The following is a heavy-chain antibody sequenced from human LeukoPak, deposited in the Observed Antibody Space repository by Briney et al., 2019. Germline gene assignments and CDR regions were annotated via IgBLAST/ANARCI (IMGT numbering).Heavy chain of an antibody. J-gene: IGHJ6*02. Sequence: GGSLRLSCAASGFTFSSYAMHWVRQAPGKGLGWVAVISYDGSNKYYADSVKGRFTISRDNSKNTLYLQMNSLRAEDTAVYYCARANSGSFGMDVWGQGTTVTVSS. CDR1: GFTFSSYA. D-gene: IGHD2-21*01. CDR2: ISYDGSNK. CDR3: ARANSGSFGMDV. V-gene: IGHV3-30*04.